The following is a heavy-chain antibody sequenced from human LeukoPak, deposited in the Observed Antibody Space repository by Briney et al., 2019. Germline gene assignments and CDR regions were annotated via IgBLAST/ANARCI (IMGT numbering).Heavy chain of an antibody. CDR2: ISSSSSYI. CDR3: ARGGGTPTRYYYYGMDV. D-gene: IGHD3-16*01. V-gene: IGHV3-21*01. J-gene: IGHJ6*02. Sequence: PGRSLRLSCAASGFTFSSYSMNWVRQAPGKGLEWVSSISSSSSYIYYADSVEGRFTISRDNAKNSLYLQMNSLRAEDTAVYYCARGGGTPTRYYYYGMDVWGQGTTVTVSS. CDR1: GFTFSSYS.